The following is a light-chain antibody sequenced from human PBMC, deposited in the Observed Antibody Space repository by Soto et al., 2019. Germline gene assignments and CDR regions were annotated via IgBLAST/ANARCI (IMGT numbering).Light chain of an antibody. CDR2: GAS. Sequence: DIQRTECPSSLSATVGDRVTITCRASQGIRNDLGWYQQKPGKAPKRLIYGASSLQSDVPSRFSGSGSGTEFGLTISGLQPEDFATYQCIEHYSYPWTLGQGTKVEIK. V-gene: IGKV1-17*01. CDR1: QGIRND. CDR3: IEHYSYPWT. J-gene: IGKJ1*01.